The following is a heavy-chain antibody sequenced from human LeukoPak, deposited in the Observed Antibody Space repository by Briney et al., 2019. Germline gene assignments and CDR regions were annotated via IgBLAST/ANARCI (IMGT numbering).Heavy chain of an antibody. CDR3: ARGGTTMIVVSAFDI. J-gene: IGHJ3*02. Sequence: ASVKVSCKASGGTLSSYAISWVRQAPGQGLEWMGGIIPIFGTANYAQKFQGRVTITADESTSTAYMELSSLRSEDTAVYYCARGGTTMIVVSAFDIWGQGTMVTVSS. V-gene: IGHV1-69*13. D-gene: IGHD3-22*01. CDR1: GGTLSSYA. CDR2: IIPIFGTA.